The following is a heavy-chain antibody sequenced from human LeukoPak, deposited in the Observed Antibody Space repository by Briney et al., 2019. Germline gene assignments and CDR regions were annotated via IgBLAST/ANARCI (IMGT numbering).Heavy chain of an antibody. J-gene: IGHJ6*03. D-gene: IGHD2-2*01. CDR2: ISYDGSNE. V-gene: IGHV3-30*01. Sequence: GGSLRLSCAASGFTFSSYAMHWVRQAPGKGLEWVAVISYDGSNEYYADSVKGRFTISRDNSKNTLYLQMNSLRAEDTAVYYCARDFIDCSSTSCYEERYYYYMDVWGKGTTVTVSS. CDR3: ARDFIDCSSTSCYEERYYYYMDV. CDR1: GFTFSSYA.